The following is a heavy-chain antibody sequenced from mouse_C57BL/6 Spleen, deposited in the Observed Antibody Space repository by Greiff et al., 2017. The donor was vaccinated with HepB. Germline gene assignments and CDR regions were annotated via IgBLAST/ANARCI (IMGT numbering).Heavy chain of an antibody. D-gene: IGHD1-1*01. V-gene: IGHV2-3*01. Sequence: VMLVESGPGLVAPSQSLSITCTVSGFSFTSYGVSWVRQPPGKGLEWLGVIWGDGSTNYHSALISRLSISKDNSKSQVFLKLNSLQTDDTATYYGAKFDGPHWYFDVWGTGTTVTVSS. CDR1: GFSFTSYG. CDR2: IWGDGST. J-gene: IGHJ1*03. CDR3: AKFDGPHWYFDV.